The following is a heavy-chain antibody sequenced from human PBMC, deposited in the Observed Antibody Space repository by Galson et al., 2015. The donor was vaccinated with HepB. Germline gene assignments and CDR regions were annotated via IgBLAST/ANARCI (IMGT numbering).Heavy chain of an antibody. D-gene: IGHD4-23*01. CDR2: LSFDGSDK. Sequence: SLRLSCAASGFTFRNHGMHWVRQAPGKGLEWVALLSFDGSDKYYADSVKGRFTVSRDNSNNTLYLQLNSLRAEDTAVYYCARDSVIYGGKSDFWGQGTLVIVSS. J-gene: IGHJ4*02. CDR3: ARDSVIYGGKSDF. CDR1: GFTFRNHG. V-gene: IGHV3-33*01.